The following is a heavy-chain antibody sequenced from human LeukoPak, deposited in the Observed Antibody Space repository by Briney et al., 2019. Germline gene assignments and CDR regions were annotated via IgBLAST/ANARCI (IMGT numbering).Heavy chain of an antibody. Sequence: GGSLRLSCAASGFTFSDYYMSWIRQAPGKGLEWVSSISSSSSYIYYADSVKGRFTISRDNAKNSLYLQMNSLRAEDTAVYYCARGGIVAADPDYWGQGTLVTVSS. V-gene: IGHV3-11*06. CDR1: GFTFSDYY. CDR2: ISSSSSYI. D-gene: IGHD6-13*01. CDR3: ARGGIVAADPDY. J-gene: IGHJ4*02.